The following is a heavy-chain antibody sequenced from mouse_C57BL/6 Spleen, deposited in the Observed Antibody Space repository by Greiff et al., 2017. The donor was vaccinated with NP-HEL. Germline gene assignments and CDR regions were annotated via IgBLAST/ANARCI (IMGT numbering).Heavy chain of an antibody. J-gene: IGHJ2*01. Sequence: QVQLQQPGAELVMPGASVKLSCKASGYTFTSYWMHWVKQRPGQGLEWIGEIDPSDSYTNYNQKFKGKSTLTVDKSSSTAYMQLSSLTSEDSAVYYCARKGPNYFDYWGQGTTLTVSS. D-gene: IGHD6-5*01. CDR1: GYTFTSYW. CDR2: IDPSDSYT. V-gene: IGHV1-69*01. CDR3: ARKGPNYFDY.